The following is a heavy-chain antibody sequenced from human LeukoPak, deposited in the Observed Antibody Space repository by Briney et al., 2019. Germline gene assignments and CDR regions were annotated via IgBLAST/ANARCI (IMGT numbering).Heavy chain of an antibody. J-gene: IGHJ4*02. D-gene: IGHD3-10*01. Sequence: PGGSLRLSCAASGFTFSSYAMSWVRQAPGKGLEWVSAISGSGGSTYYADSVKGRFTISRDNSKNTLYLQMNSLRAEDTAVYYCAKGVYGSGSYYSYYFDYWGQGTLVTVSS. V-gene: IGHV3-23*01. CDR3: AKGVYGSGSYYSYYFDY. CDR1: GFTFSSYA. CDR2: ISGSGGST.